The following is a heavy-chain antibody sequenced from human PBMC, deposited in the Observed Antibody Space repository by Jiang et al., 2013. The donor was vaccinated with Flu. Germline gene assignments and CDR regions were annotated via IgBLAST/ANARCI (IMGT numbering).Heavy chain of an antibody. D-gene: IGHD4-17*01. J-gene: IGHJ6*02. V-gene: IGHV1-2*02. Sequence: GASVKVSCKASGYTFTGYYMHWVRQAPGQGLEWMGWINPNSGGTNYAQKFQGRVTMTRDTSISTAYMELSRLRSADTAVYYCARDAWDYGDYVGSYYYYYGMDVWGQGTTVTVSS. CDR2: INPNSGGT. CDR1: GYTFTGYY. CDR3: ARDAWDYGDYVGSYYYYYGMDV.